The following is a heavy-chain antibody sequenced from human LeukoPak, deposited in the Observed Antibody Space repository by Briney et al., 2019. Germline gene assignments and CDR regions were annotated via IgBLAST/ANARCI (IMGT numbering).Heavy chain of an antibody. Sequence: GGSLRLSCAASGFTFTNSWMAWVRQAPGKGLEWVANIKQDGSTKHYVDSLKGRFTISRDNAKNSLYLQMNSLRAEDTAVYYCARGGYPRQYYFDYWGQGTLVTVSS. CDR2: IKQDGSTK. J-gene: IGHJ4*02. CDR1: GFTFTNSW. V-gene: IGHV3-7*01. CDR3: ARGGYPRQYYFDY. D-gene: IGHD5-12*01.